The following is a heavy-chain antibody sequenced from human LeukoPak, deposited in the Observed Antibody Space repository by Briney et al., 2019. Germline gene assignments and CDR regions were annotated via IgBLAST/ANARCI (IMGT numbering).Heavy chain of an antibody. V-gene: IGHV3-74*01. CDR2: IKTDGSST. D-gene: IGHD6-19*01. CDR3: ARGGTSGCLDY. J-gene: IGHJ4*02. Sequence: GGSLRLSCAASGFTFSNYWMHWVRQAPGKGLVWVSRIKTDGSSTSYADSVKGRFTISRDNAKNTPYLQMNTMSAEDTAVYFCARGGTSGCLDYWGQGTLVTVSS. CDR1: GFTFSNYW.